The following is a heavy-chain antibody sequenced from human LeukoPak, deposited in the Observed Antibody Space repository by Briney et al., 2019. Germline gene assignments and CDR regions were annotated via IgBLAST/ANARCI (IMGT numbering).Heavy chain of an antibody. D-gene: IGHD2-21*01. Sequence: GGSLRLSCAASGFTFSPYWMSWVRQAPGKGLEWVANIRQDGSEKYYVDSVKGRFTISRDNAKNPLYLQMNSLRAEDTAVYYCARAGCGGHCYSPYFFDYWGQGTLVTVSS. CDR2: IRQDGSEK. CDR1: GFTFSPYW. J-gene: IGHJ4*02. CDR3: ARAGCGGHCYSPYFFDY. V-gene: IGHV3-7*01.